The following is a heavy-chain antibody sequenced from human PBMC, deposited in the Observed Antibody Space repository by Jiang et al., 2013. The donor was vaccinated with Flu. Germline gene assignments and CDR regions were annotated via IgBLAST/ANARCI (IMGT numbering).Heavy chain of an antibody. CDR2: IYYSGAT. J-gene: IGHJ3*01. V-gene: IGHV4-59*08. D-gene: IGHD2-15*01. CDR3: VRVVAGTSGAFDF. Sequence: GLVKPSETLALTCTVSGGPIINYYWSWIRQSPGKGLEWIGDIYYSGATNYNPSLKSRITMSVDTSKKQYSLKMSSVTAADTAVYYCVRVVAGTSGAFDFWGQGTTVTISS. CDR1: GGPIINYY.